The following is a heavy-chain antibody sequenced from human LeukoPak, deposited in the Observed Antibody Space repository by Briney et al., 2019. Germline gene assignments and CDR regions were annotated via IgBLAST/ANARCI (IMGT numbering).Heavy chain of an antibody. J-gene: IGHJ4*02. CDR2: INYSGST. V-gene: IGHV4-34*01. CDR1: SESFSGYF. Sequence: SETLSLTCAIYSESFSGYFWSWIRQPPGKGLEWIGEINYSGSTNYNPSLKSRVTISVDTSKNQFSLKLSSVTAADTAVYYCAGGGDIVVGGAHHDFWGQGTLVTVSS. D-gene: IGHD2-15*01. CDR3: AGGGDIVVGGAHHDF.